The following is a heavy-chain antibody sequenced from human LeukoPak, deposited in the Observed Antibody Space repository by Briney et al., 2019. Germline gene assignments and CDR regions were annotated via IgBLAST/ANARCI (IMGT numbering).Heavy chain of an antibody. Sequence: SETLSLTCAVYGGSFSGYYWSWIRQPPGKGLEWIGEINHSGSTNYNPSLKSRVTISVDTSKNQFSLKLSSVTAADTAVYYCARGYYDYVWGSYRHAPYYFDYWGQGTLVTVSS. CDR1: GGSFSGYY. CDR3: ARGYYDYVWGSYRHAPYYFDY. V-gene: IGHV4-34*01. J-gene: IGHJ4*02. D-gene: IGHD3-16*02. CDR2: INHSGST.